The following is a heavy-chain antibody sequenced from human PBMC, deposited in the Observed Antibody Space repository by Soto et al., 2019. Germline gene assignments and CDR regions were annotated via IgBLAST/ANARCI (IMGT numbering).Heavy chain of an antibody. D-gene: IGHD3-9*01. CDR1: GFTFSSYG. J-gene: IGHJ6*02. CDR3: ARDVRSDTYYDILTGPPPPYYYYYGMDV. Sequence: QVQLVESGGGVVQPGRSLRLSCAASGFTFSSYGMHWVRQAPGKGLEWVAVIWYDGSNKYYADSVKGRFTISRDNSKNTLYLQMNSLRAEDTAVYYCARDVRSDTYYDILTGPPPPYYYYYGMDVWGQGTTVTVSS. V-gene: IGHV3-33*01. CDR2: IWYDGSNK.